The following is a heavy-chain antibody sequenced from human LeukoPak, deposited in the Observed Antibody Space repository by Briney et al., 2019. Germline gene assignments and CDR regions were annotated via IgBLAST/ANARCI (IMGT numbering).Heavy chain of an antibody. CDR3: ARHYGSGTYPLDY. J-gene: IGHJ4*02. D-gene: IGHD3-10*01. Sequence: SETLSLTCAVYGGSFSGYYWSWIRQPPGKGLEWVGEINHSGSTNYNPSLRSRVTISVDTSKNQFSLKLSSVTAADTAVYYCARHYGSGTYPLDYWGQGTLVTVSS. CDR2: INHSGST. CDR1: GGSFSGYY. V-gene: IGHV4-34*01.